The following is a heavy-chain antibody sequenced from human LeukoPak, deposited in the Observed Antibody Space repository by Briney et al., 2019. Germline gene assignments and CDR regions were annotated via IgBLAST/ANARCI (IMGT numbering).Heavy chain of an antibody. Sequence: PSETLSLTCAVYGGSFSGYYWSWIRQPPGKGLEWIGEINHSGSTNYNPSLKSRVTISVDTSKNQFSLKLSSVTAADTAVYYCARLNSGWYLGYYYYMDVWGKGTTVTISS. V-gene: IGHV4-34*01. CDR2: INHSGST. CDR3: ARLNSGWYLGYYYYMDV. D-gene: IGHD6-19*01. J-gene: IGHJ6*03. CDR1: GGSFSGYY.